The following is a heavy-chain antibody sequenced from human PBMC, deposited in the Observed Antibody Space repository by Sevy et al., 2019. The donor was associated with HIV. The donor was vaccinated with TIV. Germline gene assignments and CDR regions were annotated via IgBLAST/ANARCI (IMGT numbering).Heavy chain of an antibody. CDR2: IYYSGST. V-gene: IGHV4-59*01. CDR3: ARGARGSGNKGGYFDY. D-gene: IGHD3-10*01. J-gene: IGHJ4*02. Sequence: SETLSLTCTVSGGSISSYYWSWIRQPPGKGLEWIGYIYYSGSTNYNPSLKSRVTISVDTSKNQFSLKLSSVTAADTAVYYCARGARGSGNKGGYFDYWGQGTLVTVSS. CDR1: GGSISSYY.